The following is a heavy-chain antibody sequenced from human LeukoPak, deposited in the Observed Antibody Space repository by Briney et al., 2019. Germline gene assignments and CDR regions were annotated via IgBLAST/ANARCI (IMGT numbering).Heavy chain of an antibody. CDR3: ARENEYTNWFDP. Sequence: PGGSLRLSCAASGFTFSSYWMHWVRQAPGKGLVWVSRINSDGSSTSYADSVKGRFTISRDNAKNTLYLQMNSLRAEDTAVYYIARENEYTNWFDPWGQGTLVTVSS. CDR1: GFTFSSYW. D-gene: IGHD6-6*01. J-gene: IGHJ5*02. CDR2: INSDGSST. V-gene: IGHV3-74*01.